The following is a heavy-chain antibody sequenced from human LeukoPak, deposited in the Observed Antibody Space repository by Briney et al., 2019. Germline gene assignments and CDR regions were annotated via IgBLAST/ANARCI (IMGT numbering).Heavy chain of an antibody. V-gene: IGHV4-59*01. CDR1: GGSINTYY. J-gene: IGHJ3*02. CDR2: IYYSGST. D-gene: IGHD3-22*01. CDR3: ARWNYYDXXRXFDI. Sequence: SETLSLTCTVSGGSINTYYWIWIRQPPGKGLEYIGYIYYSGSTNYNPSLKSRVTISVDTSKNQFSLKLSSVTAADTAVYYCARWNYYDXXRXFDIWGPGTMVTVSS.